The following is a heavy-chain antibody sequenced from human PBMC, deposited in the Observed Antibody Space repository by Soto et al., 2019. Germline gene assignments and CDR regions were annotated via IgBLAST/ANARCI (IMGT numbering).Heavy chain of an antibody. CDR3: ARDHPGSSHFDY. J-gene: IGHJ4*02. V-gene: IGHV4-59*01. D-gene: IGHD3-10*01. Sequence: PSETLSLTCAVYDGSFSDFYWTWIRQPPGKRLEWIGYIHYTGSTDYNPSLKSRVTISVDTSKNQYSLKLTSVTAADTAVYYCARDHPGSSHFDYWGQGILVTVSS. CDR1: DGSFSDFY. CDR2: IHYTGST.